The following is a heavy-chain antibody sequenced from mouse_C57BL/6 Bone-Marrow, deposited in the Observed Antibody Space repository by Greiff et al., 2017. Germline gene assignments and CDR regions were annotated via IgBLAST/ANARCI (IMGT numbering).Heavy chain of an antibody. D-gene: IGHD1-1*01. J-gene: IGHJ2*01. Sequence: VQRVESGAELARPGASVKLSCKASGYTFTSYGISWVKQRTGQGLEWIGEIYPRSGNTYYNEKFKGKATLTADKSSSTAYMELRSLTSEDSAVYFCARGGYYGSSIYYFDYWGQGTTLTVSS. CDR1: GYTFTSYG. CDR3: ARGGYYGSSIYYFDY. CDR2: IYPRSGNT. V-gene: IGHV1-81*01.